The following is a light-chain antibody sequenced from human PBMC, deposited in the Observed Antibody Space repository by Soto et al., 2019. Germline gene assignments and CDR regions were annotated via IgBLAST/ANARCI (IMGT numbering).Light chain of an antibody. V-gene: IGLV1-51*02. J-gene: IGLJ1*01. CDR2: ENN. Sequence: QSVLTQPPSVSEAPGQKGSISCSGSSTNRANYYVSWFQQLPGTAPKLLIYENNKRPSGIPGRFSGSKSGTSATLGITGLQTGDEADYYCGTWDSSLSGFVFGTGTKVTVL. CDR1: STNRANYY. CDR3: GTWDSSLSGFV.